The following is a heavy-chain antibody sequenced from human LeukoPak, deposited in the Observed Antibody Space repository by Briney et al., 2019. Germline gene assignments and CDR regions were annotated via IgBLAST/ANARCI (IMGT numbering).Heavy chain of an antibody. CDR3: ARERGDTAMVFDY. CDR2: ISSSSSYT. V-gene: IGHV3-11*06. J-gene: IGHJ4*02. CDR1: GFTFSDYY. D-gene: IGHD5-18*01. Sequence: GGSLRLSCAASGFTFSDYYMSWIRQAPGKGLEWVSYISSSSSYTNYADSVKGRFTIYRDNAKNSLYLQMNSLRAEDTAVYYCARERGDTAMVFDYWGQGTLVTVSS.